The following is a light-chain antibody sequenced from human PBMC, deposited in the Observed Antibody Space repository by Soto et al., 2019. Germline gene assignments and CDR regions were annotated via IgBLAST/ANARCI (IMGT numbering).Light chain of an antibody. CDR1: QARNNY. CDR2: DAS. Sequence: MPSPATLSVSPGGKATLSSSGTRQARNNYLAWYQQKPGQAPRLLIYDASSRATGVPDRFSGSGSGTDFTLPISSMEPEDVAAYYCQQFSSYQLTFGRGTKVDIK. V-gene: IGKV3D-20*01. J-gene: IGKJ4*01. CDR3: QQFSSYQLT.